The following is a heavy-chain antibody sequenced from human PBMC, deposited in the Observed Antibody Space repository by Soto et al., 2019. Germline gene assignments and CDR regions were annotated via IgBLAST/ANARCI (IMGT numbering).Heavy chain of an antibody. J-gene: IGHJ4*02. CDR2: IWYDGSNK. CDR1: GFTFSSYG. CDR3: ARGTYNWNSGIGEDYFDY. V-gene: IGHV3-33*01. D-gene: IGHD1-7*01. Sequence: GGSLRLSCAASGFTFSSYGMHWVRQAPGKGLEWVAVIWYDGSNKYYADSVKGRFTISRDNSKNTLYLQMNSLRAEDTAVYYCARGTYNWNSGIGEDYFDYWGQGTLVTVSS.